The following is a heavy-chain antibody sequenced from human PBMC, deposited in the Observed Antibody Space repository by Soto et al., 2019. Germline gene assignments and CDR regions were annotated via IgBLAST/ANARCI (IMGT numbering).Heavy chain of an antibody. CDR3: AKPIVGGTAAITGDAFDI. J-gene: IGHJ3*02. CDR2: ISGSGGST. V-gene: IGHV3-23*01. CDR1: GFTFSSYA. Sequence: GGSLRLSCAASGFTFSSYAMSWVRQAPGKGLEWVSAISGSGGSTYYADSVKGRFTISRDNSKNTLYLQMNSLRAEDTAVYYCAKPIVGGTAAITGDAFDIWGQGIMVTVS. D-gene: IGHD2-2*02.